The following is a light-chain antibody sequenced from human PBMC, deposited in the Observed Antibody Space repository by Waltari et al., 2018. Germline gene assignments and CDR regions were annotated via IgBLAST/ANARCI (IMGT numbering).Light chain of an antibody. Sequence: SYVVTQSPSVSVAPGATARITCGGDNIGSKSVYLYQQRPGQAPVLVISYDSDRPSGFPERFSGSNSGNTATLTISWVEAEDEADYYCLVWHSTIDHQGVFGGGTKLTVL. CDR2: YDS. J-gene: IGLJ2*01. CDR1: NIGSKS. V-gene: IGLV3-21*04. CDR3: LVWHSTIDHQGV.